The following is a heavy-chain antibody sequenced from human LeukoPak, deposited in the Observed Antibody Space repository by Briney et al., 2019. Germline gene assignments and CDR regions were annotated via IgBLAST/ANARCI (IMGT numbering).Heavy chain of an antibody. V-gene: IGHV4-34*01. J-gene: IGHJ3*02. CDR3: ARRHYGFWSGYWPDQAFDI. Sequence: PSETLSLTCAVYGGSFSGYYWSWIRQPPGKGLEWIGEINHSGSTNYNPSLKSRVTISVDTSKNQFSLKLSSVTAADTAVYYCARRHYGFWSGYWPDQAFDIWGQGTMVTVSS. D-gene: IGHD3-3*01. CDR1: GGSFSGYY. CDR2: INHSGST.